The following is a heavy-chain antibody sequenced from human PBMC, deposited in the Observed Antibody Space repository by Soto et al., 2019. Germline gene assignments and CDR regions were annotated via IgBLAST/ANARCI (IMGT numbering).Heavy chain of an antibody. CDR2: IYHSGST. J-gene: IGHJ5*02. V-gene: IGHV4-30-2*01. Sequence: SETLSLTCAVSGGSISSGGYSGSWIRQPQGKGLEWIGYIYHSGSTYYNPSLKSRVTISVDRSKNQFSLKLSSVTAADTAVYYCARALWGQGGHINGFDPWGQGTLVLVSS. CDR1: GGSISSGGYS. D-gene: IGHD3-16*01. CDR3: ARALWGQGGHINGFDP.